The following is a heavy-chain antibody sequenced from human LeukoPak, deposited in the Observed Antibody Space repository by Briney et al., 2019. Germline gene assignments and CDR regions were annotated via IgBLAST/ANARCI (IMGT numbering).Heavy chain of an antibody. D-gene: IGHD4-11*01. J-gene: IGHJ5*02. Sequence: SETLSLTCTVSGGSISSYYWSWIRQPAGKGLEWIGRIYTSGSTNYNPSLKSRVTMSVDTSKNQFSLKLSSVTAADTAVYYCARRTVTTRLTNWFDPWGQGTLVTVSS. CDR3: ARRTVTTRLTNWFDP. CDR2: IYTSGST. CDR1: GGSISSYY. V-gene: IGHV4-4*07.